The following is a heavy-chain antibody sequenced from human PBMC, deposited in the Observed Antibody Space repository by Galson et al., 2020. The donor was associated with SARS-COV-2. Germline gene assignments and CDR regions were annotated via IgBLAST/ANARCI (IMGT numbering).Heavy chain of an antibody. CDR3: ARDMWWGLRDY. V-gene: IGHV1-18*04. CDR2: ISVYNGNT. Sequence: ASVKVSCKASGYTFSNYGISLVRQAPGQGLEWMGWISVYNGNTNYAQKLQGRVTMTTDTSTSTAYMELRSLRSDDTAVYYCARDMWWGLRDYWGQGTLVTVSS. J-gene: IGHJ4*02. D-gene: IGHD1-26*01. CDR1: GYTFSNYG.